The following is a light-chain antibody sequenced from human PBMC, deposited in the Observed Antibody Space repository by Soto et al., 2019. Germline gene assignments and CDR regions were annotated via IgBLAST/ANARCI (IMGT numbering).Light chain of an antibody. Sequence: EIVLTQSPATLSLSPGERATLSCRASQSVSSYLAWYQQKPGQAPRLLIYDASNRATGIPARFSGSGSGTDFALTISILEPEDFAVYYCQQRSNWPPRNTFGQGTKLEIK. CDR2: DAS. CDR3: QQRSNWPPRNT. V-gene: IGKV3-11*01. CDR1: QSVSSY. J-gene: IGKJ2*01.